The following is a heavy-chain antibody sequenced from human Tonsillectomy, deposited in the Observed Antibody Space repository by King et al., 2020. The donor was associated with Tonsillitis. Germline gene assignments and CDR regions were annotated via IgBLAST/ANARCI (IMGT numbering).Heavy chain of an antibody. Sequence: VQLVESGGGVVQPGRSLRLSCAASGFTFSSYGMHWVRQAPGKGLEWVAVIWDDGSNKYYADSVKGRFTISRANSKNTLYLQMNSLRAEDTAVYYCARDRGEMATLDYWGQGTLVTVSS. D-gene: IGHD5-24*01. CDR1: GFTFSSYG. J-gene: IGHJ4*02. V-gene: IGHV3-33*01. CDR2: IWDDGSNK. CDR3: ARDRGEMATLDY.